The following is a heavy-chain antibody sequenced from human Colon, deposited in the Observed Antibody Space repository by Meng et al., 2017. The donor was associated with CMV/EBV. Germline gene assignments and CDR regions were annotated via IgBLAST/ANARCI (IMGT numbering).Heavy chain of an antibody. V-gene: IGHV3-49*04. J-gene: IGHJ4*02. CDR3: TRVGTLRQHHFDY. CDR2: ITSKRYGGTP. CDR1: GFTFGDYA. Sequence: GESLKISCTASGFTFGDYAVIWVRQAPGKGLEWVAFITSKRYGGTPEYAASVKGRFTISRDDSKNIAYLQMNSLRTEDTAVYYCTRVGTLRQHHFDYWGQGALVTVSS. D-gene: IGHD1-14*01.